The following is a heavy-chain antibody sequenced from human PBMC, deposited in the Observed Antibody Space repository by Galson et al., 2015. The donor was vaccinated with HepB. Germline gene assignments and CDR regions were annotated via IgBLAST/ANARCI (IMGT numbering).Heavy chain of an antibody. J-gene: IGHJ5*02. CDR3: ARDLLRAAAGTISGWFDP. Sequence: SVKVSCKASGYTFTGYYMHWVRQAPGQGLEWMGWINPNSGGTNYAQKFQGRVTMTRDTSISTAYMELSRLRSDDTAVYYCARDLLRAAAGTISGWFDPWGQGTLVTVSS. CDR1: GYTFTGYY. CDR2: INPNSGGT. D-gene: IGHD6-13*01. V-gene: IGHV1-2*02.